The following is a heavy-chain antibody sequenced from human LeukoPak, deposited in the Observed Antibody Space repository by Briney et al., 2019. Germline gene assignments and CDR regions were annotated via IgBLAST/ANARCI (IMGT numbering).Heavy chain of an antibody. V-gene: IGHV3-74*01. CDR2: INSDGSST. J-gene: IGHJ4*02. D-gene: IGHD3-10*01. Sequence: PGGSLRLSRAASGFTFRSYWMHWVRQAPGKGLVWVSRINSDGSSTIYADSVKGRFTSSRDNAKNTLYLQMNSLRVEDTAVYYCARGQYYGPGREGYWGQGTLVTVSS. CDR3: ARGQYYGPGREGY. CDR1: GFTFRSYW.